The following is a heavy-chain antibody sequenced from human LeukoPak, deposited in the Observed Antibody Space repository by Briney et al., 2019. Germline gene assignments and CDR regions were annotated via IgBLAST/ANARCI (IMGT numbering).Heavy chain of an antibody. CDR1: GYSFTDYW. D-gene: IGHD6-13*01. CDR3: ARHSAMSSRHDY. CDR2: IYPGESDT. J-gene: IGHJ4*02. Sequence: GECLKISCKGSGYSFTDYWIAWVRQMPGKGLEWMGIIYPGESDTRYSPSFQGQITMSADKSTNTAYLQWSSPKASDTAMYYCARHSAMSSRHDYWGQGTLVTVPS. V-gene: IGHV5-51*01.